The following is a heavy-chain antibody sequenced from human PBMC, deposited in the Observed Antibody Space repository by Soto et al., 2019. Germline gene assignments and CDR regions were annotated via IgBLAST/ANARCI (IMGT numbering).Heavy chain of an antibody. J-gene: IGHJ4*02. CDR2: IKGEADGGTT. CDR3: VKGEYYYDGSAYYPFDY. V-gene: IGHV3-15*01. D-gene: IGHD3-22*01. CDR1: GFTFSNAW. Sequence: GGSLRLSCAASGFTFSNAWMSWVRQAPGKGLEWVGRIKGEADGGTTDYAAPVKGRITISRDHSKDTLYLQMNSLKTEDTAVYYCVKGEYYYDGSAYYPFDYWGQGRMVTVSS.